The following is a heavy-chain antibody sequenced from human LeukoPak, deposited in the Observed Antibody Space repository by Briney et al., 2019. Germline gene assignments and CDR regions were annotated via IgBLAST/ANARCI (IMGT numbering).Heavy chain of an antibody. CDR3: ATQQPRRYSSGWYVGRTPRSSWFDP. Sequence: GASVKVSCKVSGYTLTELSMHWVRQAPGKGLEWMGGFDPEDGETIYAQKFQGRVTMTEDTSTDTAYMELSSLRSEDTAVYYCATQQPRRYSSGWYVGRTPRSSWFDPWGQGTLVTVSS. J-gene: IGHJ5*02. D-gene: IGHD6-19*01. V-gene: IGHV1-24*01. CDR1: GYTLTELS. CDR2: FDPEDGET.